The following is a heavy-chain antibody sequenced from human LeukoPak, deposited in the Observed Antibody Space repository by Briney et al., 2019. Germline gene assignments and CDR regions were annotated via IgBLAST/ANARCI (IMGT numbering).Heavy chain of an antibody. J-gene: IGHJ5*02. CDR2: ISYDGSNK. CDR3: ARDRGSSWYWFDP. CDR1: GFTFSSYA. V-gene: IGHV3-30-3*01. Sequence: GGSLRLSCVASGFTFSSYAMHWVRQAPGKGLEWVAVISYDGSNKYYADSVKGRFTISRDNSKNTLYLQMNSLRAEDTAVYYCARDRGSSWYWFDPWGQGTLVTVSS. D-gene: IGHD6-13*01.